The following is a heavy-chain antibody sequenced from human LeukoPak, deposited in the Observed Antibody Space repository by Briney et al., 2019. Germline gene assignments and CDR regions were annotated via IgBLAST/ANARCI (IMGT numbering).Heavy chain of an antibody. CDR3: ARDDSSGYIDY. CDR1: GGCISSHY. V-gene: IGHV4-59*11. Sequence: SETLSLTCTVSGGCISSHYWSWIRQPPGKGLEWIGYIYYSGSTNYNPSLKSRVTISVDTSKNQFSLKLSSVTAADTAVYYCARDDSSGYIDYWGQGTLVTVSS. CDR2: IYYSGST. D-gene: IGHD3-22*01. J-gene: IGHJ4*02.